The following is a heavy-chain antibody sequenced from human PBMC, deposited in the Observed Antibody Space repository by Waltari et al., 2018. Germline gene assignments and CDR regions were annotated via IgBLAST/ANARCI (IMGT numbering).Heavy chain of an antibody. CDR3: ARALSLGGYYEGFDY. Sequence: QVQLVESGGDLVRPGGSLRLSCAASAFSFSDSSMGWVRQAPGKGLEWLSYIFSSGSTMYYADSVKGRFTISRDNAKNSLYLQMNSLRAEDTAVYYCARALSLGGYYEGFDYWGQGTLVTVSS. D-gene: IGHD3-22*01. V-gene: IGHV3-11*01. CDR1: AFSFSDSS. J-gene: IGHJ4*02. CDR2: IFSSGSTM.